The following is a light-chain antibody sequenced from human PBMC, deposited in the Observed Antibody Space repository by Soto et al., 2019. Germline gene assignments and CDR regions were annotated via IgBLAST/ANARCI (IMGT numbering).Light chain of an antibody. CDR2: DVS. V-gene: IGLV2-11*01. J-gene: IGLJ3*02. CDR3: CSFAGSYTFWV. Sequence: QSALTQPRSVSGSPGQSVTISCTGTSSDVGDHNYVSWYQQYPGKAPKLVIYDVSKRPSGVPDRFSGSKSGNTASLTISGLQAEDEADYYCCSFAGSYTFWVFGGGTKVTVL. CDR1: SSDVGDHNY.